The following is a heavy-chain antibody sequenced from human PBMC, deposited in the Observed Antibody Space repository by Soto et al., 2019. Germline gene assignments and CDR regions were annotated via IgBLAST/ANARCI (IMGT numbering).Heavy chain of an antibody. CDR3: AKDPRGIVGAGAWLDS. CDR2: ISYDGSDM. J-gene: IGHJ4*02. D-gene: IGHD1-26*01. CDR1: GFSFSSYA. V-gene: IGHV3-30*18. Sequence: GGSLRLSCAASGFSFSSYAIHWVRQAPGKGLEWVAVISYDGSDMYYGDSVRGRFTISRDNSNNTLYLQMNSLRPDDTALYYCAKDPRGIVGAGAWLDSWGQGTLVTVSS.